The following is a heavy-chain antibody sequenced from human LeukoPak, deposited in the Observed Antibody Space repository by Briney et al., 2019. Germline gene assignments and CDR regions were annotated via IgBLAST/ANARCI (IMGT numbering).Heavy chain of an antibody. D-gene: IGHD2-15*01. CDR2: IYYSGST. V-gene: IGHV4-59*01. Sequence: PSETLSLTCTVSGGSISSYYWSWLRQPPGKGLEWIGYIYYSGSTNYNPSLKSRVTISVDTSKNQFSLKLSSVTAADTAVYYCARGHAAQDYWGQGTLVTVSS. J-gene: IGHJ4*02. CDR3: ARGHAAQDY. CDR1: GGSISSYY.